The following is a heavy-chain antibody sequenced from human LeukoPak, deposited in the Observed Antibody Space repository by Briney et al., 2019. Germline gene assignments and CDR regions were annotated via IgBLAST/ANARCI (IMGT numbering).Heavy chain of an antibody. D-gene: IGHD3-10*01. Sequence: SETLSLTCTVYGGAISSGSYYWSWIRQPAGKGLEWIGRIYTSGSTNYNPSLKSPVTISVDTSKDQFSLKLSSVTAADTAVYYCARAIRGPFDPWGQGTLVTVSS. CDR1: GGAISSGSYY. CDR3: ARAIRGPFDP. J-gene: IGHJ5*02. V-gene: IGHV4-61*02. CDR2: IYTSGST.